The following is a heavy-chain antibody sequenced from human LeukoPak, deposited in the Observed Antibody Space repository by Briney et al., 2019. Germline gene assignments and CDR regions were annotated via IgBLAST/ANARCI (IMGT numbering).Heavy chain of an antibody. Sequence: GGSLRLSCAASGFTFSDSAMSWVRQAPGKRLEWVSTLSGSGITTYYADSVKGRFTISRDNSKNTLYLQMNSLRAEDTAVYYCAKGIYSSGWSYFDYWGHGTLVTVSS. CDR1: GFTFSDSA. D-gene: IGHD6-19*01. CDR2: LSGSGITT. V-gene: IGHV3-23*01. J-gene: IGHJ4*01. CDR3: AKGIYSSGWSYFDY.